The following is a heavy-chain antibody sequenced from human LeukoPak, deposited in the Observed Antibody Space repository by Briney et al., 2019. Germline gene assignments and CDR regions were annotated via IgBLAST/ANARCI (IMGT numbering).Heavy chain of an antibody. CDR1: GFTVSKNY. CDR2: ITSAGAT. CDR3: ASRESPGYYYGMDV. D-gene: IGHD3-10*01. Sequence: GGSLRLSCAASGFTVSKNYMTWVRQAPGKGLDCVSFITSAGATYYSDSAKGRFIISRDNSQNTLYLQMNSLRAEDTAVYYCASRESPGYYYGMDVWGQGTTVSVSS. J-gene: IGHJ6*02. V-gene: IGHV3-66*01.